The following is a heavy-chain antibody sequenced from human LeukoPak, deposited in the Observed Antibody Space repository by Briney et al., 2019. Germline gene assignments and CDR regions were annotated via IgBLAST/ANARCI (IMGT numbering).Heavy chain of an antibody. V-gene: IGHV1-69*13. Sequence: SVKVSCKASGGTFSSYAISWVRQAPGQGLEWMGGIIPIFGTANYAQKFQGRVTITADESTSTAYMELSSLRSEDTAVSYCARNLMVGSYYYYYMDVWGKGTTVTVSS. CDR1: GGTFSSYA. CDR2: IIPIFGTA. CDR3: ARNLMVGSYYYYYMDV. J-gene: IGHJ6*03. D-gene: IGHD2-8*01.